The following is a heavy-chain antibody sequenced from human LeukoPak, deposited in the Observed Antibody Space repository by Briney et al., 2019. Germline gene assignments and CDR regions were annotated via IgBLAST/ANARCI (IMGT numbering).Heavy chain of an antibody. CDR1: GVSISSYY. Sequence: MASETLSLTCTVSGVSISSYYWSWVRQPAGKGLEWVGRIYTSGSTNYNPSLKSRVTMSVDTSKNQFSLKLSSVTAADTAVYYCAKDWTGTNPFDLWGRGTLVTVSS. D-gene: IGHD3/OR15-3a*01. J-gene: IGHJ2*01. V-gene: IGHV4-4*07. CDR3: AKDWTGTNPFDL. CDR2: IYTSGST.